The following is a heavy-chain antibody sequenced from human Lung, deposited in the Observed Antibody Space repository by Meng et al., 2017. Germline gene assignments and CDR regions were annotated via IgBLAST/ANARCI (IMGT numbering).Heavy chain of an antibody. Sequence: LWHPSELLTLTCVVFGGALSDYYWSWIRQPPGKGLEWIGKINHSGSTNYNPSLEIRATISVDTSQNNLSLKLSSVTAADSAVYYCARGPTTMAHDFDYWGQGTLVTVSS. D-gene: IGHD4-11*01. CDR2: INHSGST. CDR1: GGALSDYY. CDR3: ARGPTTMAHDFDY. J-gene: IGHJ4*02. V-gene: IGHV4-34*01.